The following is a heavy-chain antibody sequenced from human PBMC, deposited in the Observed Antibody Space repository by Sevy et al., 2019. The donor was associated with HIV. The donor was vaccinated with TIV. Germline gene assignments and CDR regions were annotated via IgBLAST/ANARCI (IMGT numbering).Heavy chain of an antibody. D-gene: IGHD2-2*01. CDR2: ISYDGSNK. Sequence: GGSLRLSCAASGFTFSSYAMHWVRQAPGKGLEWVAVISYDGSNKYYADSVKGRFTISRDNSKNTLYLQMNSLRAEDTAVYYCARDRVPAASSAELNWFDPLGQGTLVTVSS. V-gene: IGHV3-30*04. J-gene: IGHJ5*02. CDR3: ARDRVPAASSAELNWFDP. CDR1: GFTFSSYA.